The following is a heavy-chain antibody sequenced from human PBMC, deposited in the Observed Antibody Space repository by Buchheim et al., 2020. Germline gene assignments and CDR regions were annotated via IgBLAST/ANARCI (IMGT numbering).Heavy chain of an antibody. CDR1: GFTFSSYW. Sequence: VELVESGGGLVQPGGSLRLSCAASGFTFSSYWMHWVRQAPGKGLVWVSRINSDGSNTSYADSVKGRFTISRDNAKNTLYLQMNSLRAEDTAVYYCARAVPAARYYYYYYYMDVWGKGTT. D-gene: IGHD2-2*01. J-gene: IGHJ6*03. V-gene: IGHV3-74*02. CDR3: ARAVPAARYYYYYYYMDV. CDR2: INSDGSNT.